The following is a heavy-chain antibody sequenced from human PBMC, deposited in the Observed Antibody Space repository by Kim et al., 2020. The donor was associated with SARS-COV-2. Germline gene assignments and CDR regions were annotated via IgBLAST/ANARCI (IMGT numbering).Heavy chain of an antibody. CDR1: GGSISSYY. CDR3: ARGDGAYQLPEY. CDR2: IYYNGIT. V-gene: IGHV4-59*01. J-gene: IGHJ4*02. Sequence: SETLSLTCTVSGGSISSYYWSWIRQPPGKGLESIGYIYYNGITNCNPSLKSRVTMSVDTSKNQFSLKLSSVTAADTAVYYCARGDGAYQLPEYWGQGTLVTVSS. D-gene: IGHD2-2*01.